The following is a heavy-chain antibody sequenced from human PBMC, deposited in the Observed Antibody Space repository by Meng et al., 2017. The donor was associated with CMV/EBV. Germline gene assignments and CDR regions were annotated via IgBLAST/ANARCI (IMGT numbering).Heavy chain of an antibody. Sequence: QVQLQQWGAGLLKPSETLSLTCAVYGGSFSGYYWSWIRQPPGKGLEWIGEINHSGSTNYNPSLKSRVTISVDTSKNQFSLKLSSVTAADTAMYYCAREGYYDSSAFDPWGQGTLVTVSS. CDR1: GGSFSGYY. J-gene: IGHJ5*02. V-gene: IGHV4-34*01. D-gene: IGHD3-22*01. CDR2: INHSGST. CDR3: AREGYYDSSAFDP.